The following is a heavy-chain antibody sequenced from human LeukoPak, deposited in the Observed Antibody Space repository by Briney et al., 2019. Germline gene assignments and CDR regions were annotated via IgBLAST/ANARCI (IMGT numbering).Heavy chain of an antibody. V-gene: IGHV4-59*01. CDR3: ARGRGDSKGTSFDF. Sequence: SETLSLTCTVSGGSMNNYYWSWIRQSPGKGLEWVGYIYHTGSATYKPSLKSRVTLSLDTSKYQFSLRLNSVTAADTAVYYCARGRGDSKGTSFDFWGQGTLVTVSS. J-gene: IGHJ4*02. D-gene: IGHD3-22*01. CDR1: GGSMNNYY. CDR2: IYHTGSA.